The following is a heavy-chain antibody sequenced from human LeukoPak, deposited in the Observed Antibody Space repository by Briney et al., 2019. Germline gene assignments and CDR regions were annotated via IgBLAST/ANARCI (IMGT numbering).Heavy chain of an antibody. J-gene: IGHJ4*02. CDR2: IYPADSDI. Sequence: GESLKISCQGSGYSFTSYWIGLVRQIPGKGLEWMAIIYPADSDIRYSPSFQGQVTISADKSISTAYLQWSSLKASDTAMYYCARSLTAAAGDYWGQGTLVTVSS. CDR3: ARSLTAAAGDY. D-gene: IGHD6-25*01. CDR1: GYSFTSYW. V-gene: IGHV5-51*01.